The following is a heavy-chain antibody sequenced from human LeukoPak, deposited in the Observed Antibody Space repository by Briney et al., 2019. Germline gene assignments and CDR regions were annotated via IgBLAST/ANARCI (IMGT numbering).Heavy chain of an antibody. CDR2: IWPDGSNK. V-gene: IGHV3-33*01. D-gene: IGHD1-1*01. Sequence: GGSLRLSCSASGFPFSSYGMHWIRQAPGKGLVWVAVIWPDGSNKYYADSVKGRFTVSKDNSKNTLYLQMSSLRAEDTAVYYCAVEGFDIWGHGTMVTVSS. CDR3: AVEGFDI. J-gene: IGHJ3*02. CDR1: GFPFSSYG.